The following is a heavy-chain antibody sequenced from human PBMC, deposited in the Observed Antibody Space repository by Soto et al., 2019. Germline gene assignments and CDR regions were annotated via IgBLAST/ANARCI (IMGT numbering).Heavy chain of an antibody. CDR2: INHSGST. J-gene: IGHJ6*03. D-gene: IGHD3-10*01. CDR1: GGSFSGYY. Sequence: QVQLQQWGAGLLKPSETLSLTCAVYGGSFSGYYWSWIRQPPGKGLEWIGEINHSGSTNYNPSLKRRATILVDTSKNQFSLKLSSVTVADTAVYYCARLLKVRGVINYYYYYYMDVWGKGTTVTVSS. V-gene: IGHV4-34*01. CDR3: ARLLKVRGVINYYYYYYMDV.